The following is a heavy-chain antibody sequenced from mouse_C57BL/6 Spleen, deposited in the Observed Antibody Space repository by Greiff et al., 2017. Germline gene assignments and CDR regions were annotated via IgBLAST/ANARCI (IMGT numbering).Heavy chain of an antibody. D-gene: IGHD2-5*01. CDR2: IDPSDSYT. CDR3: ARPYYSNWYFDV. J-gene: IGHJ1*03. CDR1: GYTFTSYW. Sequence: VQLQQPGAELVMPGASVKLSCKASGYTFTSYWMHWVKQRPGQGLEWIGEIDPSDSYTNYNQKFKGKSTLTVDKSSSTAYMQLSSLTSEDSAVYYCARPYYSNWYFDVWGTGTTVTVSS. V-gene: IGHV1-69*01.